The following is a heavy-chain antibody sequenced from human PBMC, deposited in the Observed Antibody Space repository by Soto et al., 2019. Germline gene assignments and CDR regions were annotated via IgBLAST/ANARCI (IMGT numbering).Heavy chain of an antibody. Sequence: QVQLVESGGGVVQPGRSLRLSCAASGFTFSSYGMHWVRQAPGKGLEWVAVISYDGSNKYYADSVKGRFTISRDNSKNTLYLQMNSLRAEDTAVYYCAKDQQLGASVRGYYDSSGYYPLDYWGQGTLVTVSS. CDR2: ISYDGSNK. CDR1: GFTFSSYG. CDR3: AKDQQLGASVRGYYDSSGYYPLDY. J-gene: IGHJ4*02. D-gene: IGHD3-22*01. V-gene: IGHV3-30*18.